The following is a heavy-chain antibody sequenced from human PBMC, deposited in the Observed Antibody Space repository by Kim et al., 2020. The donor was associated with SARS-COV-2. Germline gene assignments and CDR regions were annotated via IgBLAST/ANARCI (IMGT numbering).Heavy chain of an antibody. D-gene: IGHD3-10*01. CDR2: ISSSSSYI. V-gene: IGHV3-21*01. CDR1: GFTFSSYS. CDR3: ARDFVEHYYGSGSYYY. J-gene: IGHJ4*02. Sequence: GGSLRLSCAASGFTFSSYSMNWVRQAPGKGLEWVSSISSSSSYIYYADSVKGRFTISRDNAKNSLYLQMNSLRAEDTAVYYCARDFVEHYYGSGSYYYWGQGTLVTVSS.